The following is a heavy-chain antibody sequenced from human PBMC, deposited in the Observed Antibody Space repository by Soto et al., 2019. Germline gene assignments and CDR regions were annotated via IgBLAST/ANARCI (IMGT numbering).Heavy chain of an antibody. Sequence: GGSLRLSCAASGFTFSSYSMNWVRQAPGKGLEWVSSISSSSSYIYYADSVKGRFTISRDNAKNSLYLQMNSLRAEDTAVYYCARAPYYYDSSGYWAYWGQGTLVTSPQ. D-gene: IGHD3-22*01. CDR1: GFTFSSYS. V-gene: IGHV3-21*01. J-gene: IGHJ4*02. CDR3: ARAPYYYDSSGYWAY. CDR2: ISSSSSYI.